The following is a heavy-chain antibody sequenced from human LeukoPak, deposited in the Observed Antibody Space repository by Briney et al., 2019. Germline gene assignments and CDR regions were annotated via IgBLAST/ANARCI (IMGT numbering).Heavy chain of an antibody. CDR2: IYYSGST. D-gene: IGHD3-22*01. CDR3: ARGRSDSSGYYFDY. Sequence: SETLSLTCTVSGGSISSYYWSWIRQPPGKGLEWIGYIYYSGSTNYNPSLKSRVTISVDTSKNQFSLKLSSVTAADTAVYYCARGRSDSSGYYFDYWGQGTLVTVSS. J-gene: IGHJ4*02. V-gene: IGHV4-59*12. CDR1: GGSISSYY.